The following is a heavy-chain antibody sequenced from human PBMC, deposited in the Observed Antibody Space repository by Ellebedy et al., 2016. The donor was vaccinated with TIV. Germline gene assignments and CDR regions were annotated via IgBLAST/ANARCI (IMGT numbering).Heavy chain of an antibody. CDR2: ISSGSGTI. D-gene: IGHD3-22*01. V-gene: IGHV3-48*02. CDR3: ARGTFSSGSNWFDS. J-gene: IGHJ5*01. Sequence: GGSLRLXXAASGFSFIPYSMNWVRQAPGKGLEWVSYISSGSGTIYYTDAVRGRFTISRDNAKNSLYLQMNSLRNEDTAVYYCARGTFSSGSNWFDSWGQGTLVTVSS. CDR1: GFSFIPYS.